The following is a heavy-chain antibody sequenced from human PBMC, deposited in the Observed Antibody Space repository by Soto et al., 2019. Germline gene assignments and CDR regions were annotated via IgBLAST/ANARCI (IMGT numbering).Heavy chain of an antibody. CDR3: TIPNGDDAFDI. CDR1: GFTFSGSA. V-gene: IGHV3-73*01. J-gene: IGHJ3*02. D-gene: IGHD3-10*01. Sequence: EVQLVESGGGLVQPGGSLKLSCAASGFTFSGSAMHWVRQASGKGLEWVGRIRSKAKSYATAYAASVKGRFIISRDDSKNTAYLQMNSLKTEDAAVYYCTIPNGDDAFDIWGQGTMVTVSS. CDR2: IRSKAKSYAT.